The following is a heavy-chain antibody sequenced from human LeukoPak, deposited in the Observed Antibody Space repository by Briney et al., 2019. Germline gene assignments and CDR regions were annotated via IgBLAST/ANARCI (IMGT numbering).Heavy chain of an antibody. D-gene: IGHD2-8*01. J-gene: IGHJ6*02. CDR2: INPSGGST. CDR3: AREDVVLVDAVRYYYYGMDV. CDR1: GYNFISYY. Sequence: ASVKVSCKASGYNFISYYMHSVRQAPGQGLEWMGIINPSGGSTSYAQKFQDRVTMTRDTSTSTVYMELSSLKSEDTAVYYCAREDVVLVDAVRYYYYGMDVWGQGTTVTVSS. V-gene: IGHV1-46*01.